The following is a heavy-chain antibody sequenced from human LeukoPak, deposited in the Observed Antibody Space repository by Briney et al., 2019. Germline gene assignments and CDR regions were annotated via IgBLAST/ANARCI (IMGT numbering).Heavy chain of an antibody. CDR2: IDPSDSYT. J-gene: IGHJ6*02. V-gene: IGHV5-10-1*01. CDR1: GYSFTSYW. CDR3: ASPNPLHRQRYYDILTGYSHDYYYYGMDV. D-gene: IGHD3-9*01. Sequence: GESLKISCKGSGYSFTSYWISWVRQMPGKGLEWMGRIDPSDSYTDYSPSFQGHVTISADKSISTAYLQWSSLKASDTAMYYCASPNPLHRQRYYDILTGYSHDYYYYGMDVWGQGTTVTVSS.